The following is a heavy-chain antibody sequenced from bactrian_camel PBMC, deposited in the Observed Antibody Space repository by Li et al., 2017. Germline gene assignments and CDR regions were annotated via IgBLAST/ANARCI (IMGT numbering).Heavy chain of an antibody. CDR1: GYTLSNYY. V-gene: IGHV3S53*01. J-gene: IGHJ4*01. Sequence: HVQLVESGGGSVQTGGSLTLSCVASGYTLSNYYVAWFRQAPGRQREGVACIDRNGGTMYRDSVKGRFTISQGNANKTVYLQMNSLQPDDSGVYYCAADLHIRCRDYVGQPTRYPYQGQGTQVTVS. CDR2: IDRNGGT. D-gene: IGHD4*01.